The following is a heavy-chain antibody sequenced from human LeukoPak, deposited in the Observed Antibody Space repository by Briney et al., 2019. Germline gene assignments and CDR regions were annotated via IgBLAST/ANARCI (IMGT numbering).Heavy chain of an antibody. D-gene: IGHD1-26*01. J-gene: IGHJ5*02. Sequence: SETLSLTCTVSGGSISSSSYYWGWIRQPPGKGLEWIGSIYYSGSTYYNLSLKSRVTISVDTSKNQFSLKLSSVTAADTAVYYCAGHQGFESYYVFSLPWFDPWGQGTLVTVSS. CDR1: GGSISSSSYY. CDR2: IYYSGST. V-gene: IGHV4-39*01. CDR3: AGHQGFESYYVFSLPWFDP.